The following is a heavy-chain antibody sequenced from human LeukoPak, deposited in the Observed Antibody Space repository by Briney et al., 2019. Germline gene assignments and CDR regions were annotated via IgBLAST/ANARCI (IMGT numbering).Heavy chain of an antibody. D-gene: IGHD1-26*01. CDR1: GFTFSSDA. J-gene: IGHJ4*02. V-gene: IGHV3-23*01. CDR2: ISSSGGST. Sequence: GGSLRLSCAASGFTFSSDAMRWVRQAPGKGLEWVSAISSSGGSTYYADSVRGRFIISRDSSKNTLYLQMNSLRVEDTAVYYCARGGAQVGGQGTLVTVSS. CDR3: ARGGAQV.